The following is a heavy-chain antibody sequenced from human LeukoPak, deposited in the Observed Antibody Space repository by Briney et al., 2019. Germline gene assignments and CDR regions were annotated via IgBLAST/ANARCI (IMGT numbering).Heavy chain of an antibody. V-gene: IGHV3-23*01. CDR1: GFTFSSYW. D-gene: IGHD1-26*01. J-gene: IGHJ4*02. CDR3: AKVNRQPGSGSYLLVDY. Sequence: QPGGSLRLSCAASGFTFSSYWMHWVRQAPGKGLEWVSAISGSGGSTYYADSVKGRFTISRDNSKNTLYLQMNSLRAEDTAVYYCAKVNRQPGSGSYLLVDYWGQGTLVTVSS. CDR2: ISGSGGST.